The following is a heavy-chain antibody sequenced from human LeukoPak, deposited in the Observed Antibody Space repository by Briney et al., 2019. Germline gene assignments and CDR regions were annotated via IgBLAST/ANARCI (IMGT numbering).Heavy chain of an antibody. CDR3: ARQARGGPPDASDI. J-gene: IGHJ3*02. CDR1: GGSISSYY. CDR2: IYYSGST. Sequence: SETLSLTCTVSGGSISSYYWSWIRQPPGKGLEWIGYIYYSGSTNYNPSLKSRVTISVDTSKNQFSLKLSSVTAADTAVYYCARQARGGPPDASDIWGQGTMVTVSS. D-gene: IGHD3-16*01. V-gene: IGHV4-59*08.